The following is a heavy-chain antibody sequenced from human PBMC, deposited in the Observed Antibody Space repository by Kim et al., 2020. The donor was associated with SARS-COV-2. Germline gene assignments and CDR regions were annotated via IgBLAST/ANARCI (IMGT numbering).Heavy chain of an antibody. D-gene: IGHD4-17*01. V-gene: IGHV3-23*01. CDR3: ARNYGDYVGEWFDP. CDR1: GFTFSSYA. Sequence: GGSLRLSCAASGFTFSSYAMSWVRQAPGKGLEWVSAISGSGGSTYYADSVKGRFTISRDNSKNTLYLQMNSLRAEDTAVYYCARNYGDYVGEWFDPWGQGTLVTVSS. J-gene: IGHJ5*02. CDR2: ISGSGGST.